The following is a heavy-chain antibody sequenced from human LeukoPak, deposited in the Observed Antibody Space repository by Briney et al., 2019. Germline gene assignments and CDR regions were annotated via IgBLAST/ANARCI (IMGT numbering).Heavy chain of an antibody. CDR1: GFTFSSYS. Sequence: GGSLRLSCAASGFTFSSYSMNWVRQAPGKGLEWVSSISSSSSYIYYADSVKGRSTISRDNAKNSLYLQMNSLRAEDTAVYYCARDACSSTSCDSYYMDVWGKGTTVTVSS. CDR2: ISSSSSYI. CDR3: ARDACSSTSCDSYYMDV. J-gene: IGHJ6*03. D-gene: IGHD2-2*01. V-gene: IGHV3-21*01.